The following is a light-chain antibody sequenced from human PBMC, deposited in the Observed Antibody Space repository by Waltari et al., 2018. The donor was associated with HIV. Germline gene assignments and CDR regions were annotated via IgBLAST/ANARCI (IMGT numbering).Light chain of an antibody. Sequence: QSALTQPASVSGSPGQSITISCTGTSRDIGGYNYVSWYQHHPGKAPKLMISEVSNRPSGVSNRFSGSKSSNTASLTISGLQAEDEADYYCSSYTSSNTLFFGTGTKVTVL. CDR3: SSYTSSNTLF. CDR2: EVS. J-gene: IGLJ1*01. V-gene: IGLV2-14*01. CDR1: SRDIGGYNY.